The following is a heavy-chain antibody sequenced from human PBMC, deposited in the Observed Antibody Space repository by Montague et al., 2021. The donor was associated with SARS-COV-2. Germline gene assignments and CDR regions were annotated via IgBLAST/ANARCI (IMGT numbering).Heavy chain of an antibody. J-gene: IGHJ4*02. D-gene: IGHD1-26*01. CDR2: IHYSGST. V-gene: IGHV4-39*07. Sequence: SETLSLTCTVSGGSISSRCYYWVWIRWSPGRGLDWFGSIHYSGSTKYKPSLKSRVSMSVDKSWYHFCMRLTSVTAADTAIYYCARKGSGRSDLDYWGQGTLVTVSS. CDR3: ARKGSGRSDLDY. CDR1: GGSISSRCYY.